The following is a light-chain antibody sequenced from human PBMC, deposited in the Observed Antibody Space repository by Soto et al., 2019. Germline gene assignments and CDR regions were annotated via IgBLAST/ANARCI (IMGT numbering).Light chain of an antibody. CDR1: QSVSSN. CDR2: GAS. Sequence: EIVMTQSPATLSVSPGERATLSCRASQSVSSNLAWYQHKPGQAPRLLIYGASTRATGIPARFSGSGSGTEFTLAISSLQSEDCAVYYCQQYNSWPDFGQGTKLELK. V-gene: IGKV3-15*01. J-gene: IGKJ2*01. CDR3: QQYNSWPD.